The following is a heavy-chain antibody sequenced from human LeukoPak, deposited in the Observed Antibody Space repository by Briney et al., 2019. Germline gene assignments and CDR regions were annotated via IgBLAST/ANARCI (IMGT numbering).Heavy chain of an antibody. CDR3: ARDWLVGGEGATMTHFDI. Sequence: GGSLRLSCAASGFTFSSYWMSWVRQAPGKGLEWVANIKQDGSEKYYVDSVKGRFTISRDNSKNTLYLQMNSLRAEDTAVYYCARDWLVGGEGATMTHFDIWGQGTMVTVSS. D-gene: IGHD2-21*01. J-gene: IGHJ3*02. V-gene: IGHV3-7*01. CDR2: IKQDGSEK. CDR1: GFTFSSYW.